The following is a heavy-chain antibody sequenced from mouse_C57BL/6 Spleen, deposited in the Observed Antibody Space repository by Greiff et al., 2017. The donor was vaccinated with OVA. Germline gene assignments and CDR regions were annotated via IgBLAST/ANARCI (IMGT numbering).Heavy chain of an antibody. V-gene: IGHV1-52*01. CDR3: ARLTTVVEGYFDV. CDR2: IDPSDSET. D-gene: IGHD1-1*01. J-gene: IGHJ1*03. Sequence: VQLQQPGAELVRPGSSVKLSCKASGYTFTSYWMHWVKQRPIQGLEWIGNIDPSDSETHYNQKFKDKATLTVDKSSSTAYMQLSSLTSEDSAVYYCARLTTVVEGYFDVWGTGTTVTVSS. CDR1: GYTFTSYW.